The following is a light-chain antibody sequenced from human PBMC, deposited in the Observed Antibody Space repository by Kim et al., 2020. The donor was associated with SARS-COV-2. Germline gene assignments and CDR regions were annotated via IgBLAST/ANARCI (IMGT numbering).Light chain of an antibody. CDR2: GQN. J-gene: IGLJ1*01. Sequence: SSELTQDPAVSVALGQTVKITCQGDNLRTYYANWYQQKPGQAPVLVMFGQNNRPSGIPDRFSGSSSGNTASLTITGAQAEDEADYYCKSRDSSGNLLVF. CDR1: NLRTYY. CDR3: KSRDSSGNLLV. V-gene: IGLV3-19*01.